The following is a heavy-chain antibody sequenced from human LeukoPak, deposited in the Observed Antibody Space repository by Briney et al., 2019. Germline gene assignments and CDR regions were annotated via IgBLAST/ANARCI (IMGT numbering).Heavy chain of an antibody. Sequence: SETLSLTCTVSSGSITNYYWSWIRQPPGKGLEWIGFIYYSGNTNYNPSLKSRVTISVDTSKNQFSLKLSSVTAADTAVYYCARNPWGDYVFDYWGQGTLVTVSS. CDR2: IYYSGNT. D-gene: IGHD4-17*01. V-gene: IGHV4-59*01. CDR1: SGSITNYY. CDR3: ARNPWGDYVFDY. J-gene: IGHJ4*02.